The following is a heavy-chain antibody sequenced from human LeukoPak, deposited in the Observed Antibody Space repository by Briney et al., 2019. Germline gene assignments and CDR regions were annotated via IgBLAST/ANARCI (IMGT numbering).Heavy chain of an antibody. Sequence: SETLSLTCTVSGGSIRSGTYYWSWIRQPAEKGLEWIGRMYTSGSIDYNPSLKSRTAISVDTSKNQFSLKLSSVTAADTAIYYCARAESRVSGYLYYFDYWGQGTLVTVSS. CDR3: ARAESRVSGYLYYFDY. J-gene: IGHJ4*02. CDR1: GGSIRSGTYY. CDR2: MYTSGSI. D-gene: IGHD3-22*01. V-gene: IGHV4-61*02.